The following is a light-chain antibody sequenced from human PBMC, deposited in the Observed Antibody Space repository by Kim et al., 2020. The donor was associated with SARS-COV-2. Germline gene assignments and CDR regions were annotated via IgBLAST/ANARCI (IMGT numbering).Light chain of an antibody. CDR1: QDISKD. CDR3: QKYNGAPWT. Sequence: SASMGDRVPITCRESQDISKDLAWYQQKPGNAPKLLIFAASALQSGVPTRFSGSGSGTDFTLTISSLQPEDVATYYCQKYNGAPWTFGQGTKLEIK. J-gene: IGKJ1*01. V-gene: IGKV1-27*01. CDR2: AAS.